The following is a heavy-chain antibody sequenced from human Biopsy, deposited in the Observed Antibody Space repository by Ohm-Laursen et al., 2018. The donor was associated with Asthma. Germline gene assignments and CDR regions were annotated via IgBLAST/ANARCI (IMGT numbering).Heavy chain of an antibody. CDR3: AREGVAGTHIED. V-gene: IGHV3-30*01. Sequence: SLRLSCSASRFTYEMHWVRQTPGKGLEWLSSISYDGHNQHYADSVKGRFTISRDNSKNTLSLQMNSLTAEDTAVYYCAREGVAGTHIEDWGQGTLVTVSS. CDR2: ISYDGHNQ. D-gene: IGHD6-19*01. CDR1: RFTYE. J-gene: IGHJ4*02.